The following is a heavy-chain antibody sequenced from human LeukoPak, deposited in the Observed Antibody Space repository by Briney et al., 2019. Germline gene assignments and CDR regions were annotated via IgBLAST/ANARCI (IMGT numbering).Heavy chain of an antibody. CDR2: ISASGGTT. CDR1: GFSFSSYA. CDR3: AKDYSSGWYLDY. D-gene: IGHD6-19*01. J-gene: IGHJ4*02. Sequence: GGSLRLSCAASGFSFSSYATAWVRRAQGKGLEWVSAISASGGTTHYAGSVKGRFIISRDNSKNTLYLQMDSLRAEDTAVYYCAKDYSSGWYLDYWGQGTLVTVSS. V-gene: IGHV3-23*01.